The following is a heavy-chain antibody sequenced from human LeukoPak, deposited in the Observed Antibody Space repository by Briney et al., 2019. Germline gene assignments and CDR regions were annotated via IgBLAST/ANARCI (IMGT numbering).Heavy chain of an antibody. J-gene: IGHJ4*02. CDR1: GFTSTNFA. CDR3: AADLSNPRMGASYLDS. V-gene: IGHV1-58*01. D-gene: IGHD3-16*01. CDR2: IIVGSGAT. Sequence: ASVNVSFTASGFTSTNFAVQWVRQARGQRLEWIGWIIVGSGATKCAQDFQERVTITRDLSTSTLYMELRSLTSEDTAVYYCAADLSNPRMGASYLDSWGQGTLVTVSS.